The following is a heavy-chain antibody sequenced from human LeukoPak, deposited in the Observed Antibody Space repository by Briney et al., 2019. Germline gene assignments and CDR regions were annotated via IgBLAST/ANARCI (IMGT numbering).Heavy chain of an antibody. CDR1: GFTFSSYA. D-gene: IGHD3-10*01. J-gene: IGHJ4*02. CDR3: AKDRDDGSGTDYFDY. CDR2: ISGSGGST. V-gene: IGHV3-23*01. Sequence: GGSLRLSCAASGFTFSSYAMSWVRQAPGKGLEWVSAISGSGGSTYYADSVKGRFTISRDNSKNTLYLQMNSLRAEDTAVYYCAKDRDDGSGTDYFDYWGQGTLVTVSS.